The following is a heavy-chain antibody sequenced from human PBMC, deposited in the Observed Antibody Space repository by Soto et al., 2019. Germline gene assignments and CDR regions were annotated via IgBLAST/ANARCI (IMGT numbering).Heavy chain of an antibody. Sequence: GGSLRLSCVASGFTFSSYAMHWVRQAPGKGLEWVAVISYDGSNKYYADSVKGRFTISRDNSKNTLYLQMNSLRAEDTAVYYCARAYDSSGPRRFGMDVWGQGTTVTVSS. CDR1: GFTFSSYA. V-gene: IGHV3-30-3*01. J-gene: IGHJ6*02. CDR3: ARAYDSSGPRRFGMDV. D-gene: IGHD3-22*01. CDR2: ISYDGSNK.